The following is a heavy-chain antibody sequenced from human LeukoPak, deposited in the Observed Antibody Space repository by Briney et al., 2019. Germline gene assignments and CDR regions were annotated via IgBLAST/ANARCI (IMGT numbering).Heavy chain of an antibody. J-gene: IGHJ4*02. D-gene: IGHD3-10*01. CDR2: IYYSGIT. Sequence: PSETLSLTCTVSGGSISSSHYYWVWIRQPPGKGLEWIGSIYYSGITYYNPSLKSRVTISVYTSKNQFSLKLSSVTAADTAVYYCARQDGSGYYFDHWGQGTLVTVSS. V-gene: IGHV4-39*01. CDR3: ARQDGSGYYFDH. CDR1: GGSISSSHYY.